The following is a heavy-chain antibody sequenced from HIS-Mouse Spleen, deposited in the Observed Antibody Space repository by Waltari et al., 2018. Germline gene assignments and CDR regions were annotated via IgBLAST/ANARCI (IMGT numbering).Heavy chain of an antibody. D-gene: IGHD3-3*01. V-gene: IGHV4-39*07. Sequence: QLQLQESGPGLVKPSETLSLTCTVSGGSISSSSYYWGWIRQPPGKGLEWFGSIYYSGSTYYNPSLKSRVTISVDTSKNQFSLKLSSVTAADTAVYYCARETIWSGYNWFDPWCQGTLVTVSS. CDR1: GGSISSSSYY. J-gene: IGHJ5*02. CDR3: ARETIWSGYNWFDP. CDR2: IYYSGST.